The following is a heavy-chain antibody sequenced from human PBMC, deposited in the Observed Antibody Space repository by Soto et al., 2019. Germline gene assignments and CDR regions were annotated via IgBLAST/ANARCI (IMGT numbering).Heavy chain of an antibody. CDR1: GFTFSGSP. Sequence: EVQLVESGGGLVQPGGSLKLSCAASGFTFSGSPIHWVRQASGKGLEWVGRIRRKTDDYATAYAASVNGRFTISRDDSKNTAYLELSSLKTEDTAVYYCNSHSPEDIIRNWGQGTLVTVSS. J-gene: IGHJ4*02. CDR2: IRRKTDDYAT. D-gene: IGHD2-8*01. V-gene: IGHV3-73*02. CDR3: NSHSPEDIIRN.